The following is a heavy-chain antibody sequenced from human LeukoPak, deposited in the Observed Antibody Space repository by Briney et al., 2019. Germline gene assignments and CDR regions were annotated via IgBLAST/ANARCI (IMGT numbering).Heavy chain of an antibody. V-gene: IGHV4-59*01. CDR1: GGSISSYY. CDR2: IYYSGST. J-gene: IGHJ4*02. D-gene: IGHD5-12*01. CDR3: AGSPIVATIFDY. Sequence: SETLSLTCTVSGGSISSYYWSWIRQPPGKGLEWIGYIYYSGSTNYNPSLKSRVTISVDTSKNQFSLKLSSVTAADTAVYYCAGSPIVATIFDYWGQGTLVTVSS.